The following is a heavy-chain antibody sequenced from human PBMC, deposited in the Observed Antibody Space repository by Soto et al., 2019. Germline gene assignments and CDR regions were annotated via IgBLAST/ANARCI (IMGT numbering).Heavy chain of an antibody. CDR3: AKAPGYSYGLTPLRVYYFDY. CDR1: GFTFSSYA. V-gene: IGHV3-23*01. J-gene: IGHJ4*02. Sequence: EVQLLESGGGLVQPGGSLRLSCAASGFTFSSYAMSWVRQAPGKGLEWVSAISGSGGSTYYADSVKGRFTISRDNSKNTLYLQMNSLRAEDTAVYYCAKAPGYSYGLTPLRVYYFDYWGQGTLVTVSS. D-gene: IGHD5-18*01. CDR2: ISGSGGST.